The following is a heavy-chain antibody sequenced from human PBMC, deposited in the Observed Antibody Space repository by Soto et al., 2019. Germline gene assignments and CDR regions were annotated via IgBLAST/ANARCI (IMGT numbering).Heavy chain of an antibody. Sequence: PGGSLRLSCAASGFTFSPYWMHWVRQAPGKGLVWVSRINPDGSSTNYADSVKGRFTISRDNAKNTLYLQMNSLRAEDTAVYYCGRGGSNSPNGMDVWGQGTTGTVAS. CDR2: INPDGSST. V-gene: IGHV3-74*01. CDR3: GRGGSNSPNGMDV. CDR1: GFTFSPYW. D-gene: IGHD4-4*01. J-gene: IGHJ6*02.